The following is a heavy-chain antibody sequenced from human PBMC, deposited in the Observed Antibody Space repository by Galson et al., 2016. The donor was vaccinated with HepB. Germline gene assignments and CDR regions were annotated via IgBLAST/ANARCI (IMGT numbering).Heavy chain of an antibody. Sequence: SVKVSCKASGYIITNYAIRWVRQAPGQRLEWMGWINAGNGNTKYSQKFQGRVTFTRDTSANTAYMELSSLRSEDTALYYCSRWDLVHAFDIWGQGTMVTVSS. J-gene: IGHJ3*02. CDR2: INAGNGNT. V-gene: IGHV1-3*01. D-gene: IGHD3-10*01. CDR1: GYIITNYA. CDR3: SRWDLVHAFDI.